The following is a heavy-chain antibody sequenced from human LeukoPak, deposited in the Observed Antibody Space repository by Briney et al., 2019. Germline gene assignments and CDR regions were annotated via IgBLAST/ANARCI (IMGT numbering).Heavy chain of an antibody. J-gene: IGHJ3*02. CDR1: GYTFTSYA. CDR2: INAGNGNT. CDR3: ARDSVVTPRDAFDI. Sequence: ASVKVSCKASGYTFTSYAMHWVRQAPGQRLEWMGWINAGNGNTKYSQKFQGRVTITRDTSASTVYMKLSSLRSEDTAVYYCARDSVVTPRDAFDIWGQGTMVTVSS. V-gene: IGHV1-3*01. D-gene: IGHD4-23*01.